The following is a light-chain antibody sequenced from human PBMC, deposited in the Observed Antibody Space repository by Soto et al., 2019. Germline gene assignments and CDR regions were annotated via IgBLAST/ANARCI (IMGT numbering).Light chain of an antibody. CDR3: QQYATSPWT. V-gene: IGKV3-20*01. J-gene: IGKJ1*01. Sequence: EIVLTQSPGTLSLSPGERATLSCRASQSVSSRFFAWYQQKPGQAPRLLIYGASSRAAGIPDRFSGSGSGTEFTLTISRLEPEDSALYYCQQYATSPWTFGQGTKVEIK. CDR2: GAS. CDR1: QSVSSRF.